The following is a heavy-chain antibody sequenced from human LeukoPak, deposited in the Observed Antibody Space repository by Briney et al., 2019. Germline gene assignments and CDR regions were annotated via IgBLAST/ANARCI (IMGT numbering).Heavy chain of an antibody. Sequence: PGGSLRLSCAASGFTFNIFAMHWVRQAPGKGLEWVAVISYDGTNKYYADSVKGRFTISRDNSKNTLYLQMDSLRADDMSVYYCARGYTSASSWGQGTLVTASS. CDR2: ISYDGTNK. J-gene: IGHJ4*02. V-gene: IGHV3-30*04. CDR1: GFTFNIFA. CDR3: ARGYTSASS. D-gene: IGHD6-19*01.